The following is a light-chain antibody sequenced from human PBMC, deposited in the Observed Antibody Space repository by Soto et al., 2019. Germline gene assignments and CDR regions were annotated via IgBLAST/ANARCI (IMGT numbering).Light chain of an antibody. V-gene: IGLV1-40*01. CDR3: QSHDSSLSAYV. CDR2: GNS. J-gene: IGLJ1*01. Sequence: QSVLTQPPSVSGAPGQRVTISCTGSSSNIGAGYDVHWYQQLPGTAPKLLIYGNSNRPSGVPDRFSGSKSGTSASLAITGLQAEDEADFYCQSHDSSLSAYVFGTGTKLTVL. CDR1: SSNIGAGYD.